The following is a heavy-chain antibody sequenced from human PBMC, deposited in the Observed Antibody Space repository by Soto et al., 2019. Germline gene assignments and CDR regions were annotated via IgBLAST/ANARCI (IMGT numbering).Heavy chain of an antibody. D-gene: IGHD6-6*01. Sequence: SETLSLTCAVSGGSISSDKWWSWIRQPPGKGLQWIGEIYHSGSTKYNPSLKSRVIISVDTSKNQFSLKLSSVTAADTGVYYCASSSPFHYWGPGILVTVSS. J-gene: IGHJ4*02. CDR1: GGSISSDKW. V-gene: IGHV4-4*02. CDR2: IYHSGST. CDR3: ASSSPFHY.